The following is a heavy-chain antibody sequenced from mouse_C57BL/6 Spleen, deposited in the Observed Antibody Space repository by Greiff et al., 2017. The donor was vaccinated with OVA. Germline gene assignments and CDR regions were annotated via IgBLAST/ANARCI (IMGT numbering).Heavy chain of an antibody. CDR3: ARRYGNDWYFDV. V-gene: IGHV1-55*01. J-gene: IGHJ1*03. CDR2: IYPGSGST. Sequence: VKLQQPGAELVKPGASVKMSCKASGYTFTSYWLTWVKQRPGQGLEWIGDIYPGSGSTNYNEKFKSKATLTVDTSSSTAYMQLSSLTSEDSAVYYCARRYGNDWYFDVWGTGTTVTVSS. CDR1: GYTFTSYW. D-gene: IGHD2-10*02.